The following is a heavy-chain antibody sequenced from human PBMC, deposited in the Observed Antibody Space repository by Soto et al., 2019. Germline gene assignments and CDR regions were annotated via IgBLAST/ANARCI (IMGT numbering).Heavy chain of an antibody. D-gene: IGHD5-12*01. CDR2: VSSDGSST. CDR3: ARGLPNFSSFDS. V-gene: IGHV3-74*01. Sequence: EVQLVESGGGLVQPWESLRLSCAASGFTFSSYWMHWIRQAPGKGLVWVSRVSSDGSSTVYANSVKGRLTISRDNAKNTLDLQVNRLSDEDTAVYYCARGLPNFSSFDSWGQGTLVTVSS. J-gene: IGHJ4*02. CDR1: GFTFSSYW.